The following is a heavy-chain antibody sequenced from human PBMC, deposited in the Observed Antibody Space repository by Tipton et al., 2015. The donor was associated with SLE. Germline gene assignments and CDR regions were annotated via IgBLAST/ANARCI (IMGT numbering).Heavy chain of an antibody. V-gene: IGHV4-31*03. CDR3: ARAASGCSSTSCPFDY. CDR1: GGSICSGGYY. D-gene: IGHD2-2*01. J-gene: IGHJ4*02. CDR2: IYYSGST. Sequence: LRLSCTVSGGSICSGGYYWSWIRQHPGKGLEWIGYIYYSGSTYYNPSLKSRVTISVDTSKNQFSLKLSSVTAADTAVYYCARAASGCSSTSCPFDYWGQGTLVTVSS.